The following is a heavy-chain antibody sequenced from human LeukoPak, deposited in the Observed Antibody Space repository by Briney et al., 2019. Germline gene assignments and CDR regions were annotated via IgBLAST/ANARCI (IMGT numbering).Heavy chain of an antibody. D-gene: IGHD2-15*01. CDR1: GFTFSSYW. V-gene: IGHV3-74*01. Sequence: PGGSLRLSCAVSGFTFSSYWMHWVRQAPGKGLVWVSRINSDGSGTSYADSVKGRFTISRDNAKNTLYLQMNSLRAEDTAVYYCAGGSYCSGGSCRYEGGYWGLGTLVTVSS. J-gene: IGHJ4*02. CDR3: AGGSYCSGGSCRYEGGY. CDR2: INSDGSGT.